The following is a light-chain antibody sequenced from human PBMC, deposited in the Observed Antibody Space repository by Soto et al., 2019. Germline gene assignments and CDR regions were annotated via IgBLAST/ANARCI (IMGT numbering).Light chain of an antibody. CDR3: QQYGSSPQP. CDR1: QSVTSSS. Sequence: EIVLTQSPGTLSLSPGERATLSCRASQSVTSSSLAWYQQIPGQAPRLLIFGVSIRATGLPDRFTSSGSVTDFTLKISILEPEDFAVYYCQQYGSSPQPFGQANKLEIK. J-gene: IGKJ1*01. V-gene: IGKV3-20*01. CDR2: GVS.